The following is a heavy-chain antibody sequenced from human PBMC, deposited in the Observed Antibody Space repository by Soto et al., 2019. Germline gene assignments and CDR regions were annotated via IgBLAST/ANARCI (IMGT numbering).Heavy chain of an antibody. D-gene: IGHD3-3*01. Sequence: ASVKGSCKASGYTFTRYAVRWVRQAPGQRLEWMGWINAGNGNTKYSQKFQGRVTITRDTSASTAYMELRSLRSDDTAVYYCARGGLFGVPGFDYWGQGTLVTVSS. V-gene: IGHV1-3*01. CDR2: INAGNGNT. J-gene: IGHJ4*02. CDR3: ARGGLFGVPGFDY. CDR1: GYTFTRYA.